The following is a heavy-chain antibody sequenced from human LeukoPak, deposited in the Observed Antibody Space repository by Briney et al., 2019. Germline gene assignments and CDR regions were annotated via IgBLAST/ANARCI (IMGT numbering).Heavy chain of an antibody. J-gene: IGHJ3*02. Sequence: PSQTLSLTCTVSGGSISSGSYYWSWIRQPAGKGLEWIGRIYTSGSTNYNPSLKSRVTISVDTSKNQFSLKLSSVTAADTAVYYCARQSDEWFGELSYAFDIWGQGTMVTVSS. CDR2: IYTSGST. V-gene: IGHV4-61*02. CDR1: GGSISSGSYY. D-gene: IGHD3-10*01. CDR3: ARQSDEWFGELSYAFDI.